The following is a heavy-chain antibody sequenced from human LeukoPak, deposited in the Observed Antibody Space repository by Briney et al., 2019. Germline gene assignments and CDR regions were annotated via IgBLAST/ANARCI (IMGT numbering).Heavy chain of an antibody. D-gene: IGHD1-26*01. J-gene: IGHJ4*02. V-gene: IGHV3-7*04. Sequence: GGSLRLSCAASGFTFSTYWMTWVRQAPGKGLEWVANIKEDGSEKNYVDSVKGRFTISRDNTKNSLYLQINSLRAEDTAVYYCAGGGGAKPFDYWGQGTLVTVSS. CDR3: AGGGGAKPFDY. CDR2: IKEDGSEK. CDR1: GFTFSTYW.